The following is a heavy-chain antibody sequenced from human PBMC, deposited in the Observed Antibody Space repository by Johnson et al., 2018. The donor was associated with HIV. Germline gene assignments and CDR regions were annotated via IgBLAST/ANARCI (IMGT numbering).Heavy chain of an antibody. V-gene: IGHV3-66*01. CDR2: IYSGGTT. CDR1: GFTVSSNY. D-gene: IGHD3-16*01. J-gene: IGHJ3*02. CDR3: AREAVPRGLQSAFGGAFDI. Sequence: VQLVESGGGLVQPGGSLRLSCAASGFTVSSNYMSWVRQAPGKGLEWVSVIYSGGTTYYVDSVKGRFTISRDNSRNTLYLQMNSLRAEDTAVYYCAREAVPRGLQSAFGGAFDIWGQGTMATVAA.